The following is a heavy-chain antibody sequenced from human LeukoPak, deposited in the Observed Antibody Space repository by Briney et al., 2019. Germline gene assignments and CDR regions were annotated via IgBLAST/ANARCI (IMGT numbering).Heavy chain of an antibody. CDR1: GYNFGTYW. CDR3: ARKPGSAFDI. V-gene: IGHV5-51*01. CDR2: IYPSDSDI. J-gene: IGHJ3*02. Sequence: GESLKISCKASGYNFGTYWIGWVRQMPGKGLEWMGIIYPSDSDIRYSPSFKGQVTMSVDKSISTAYLQWSSLKASDTAMYYCARKPGSAFDIRGQGTIVTVSS.